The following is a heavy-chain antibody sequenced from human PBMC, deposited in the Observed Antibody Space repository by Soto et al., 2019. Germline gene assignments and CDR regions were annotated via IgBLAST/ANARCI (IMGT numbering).Heavy chain of an antibody. J-gene: IGHJ5*02. D-gene: IGHD3-3*01. CDR1: GYTFTSYG. CDR2: ISAYNGNT. CDR3: ARARYYDFWSGYTSGDWFDP. V-gene: IGHV1-18*01. Sequence: QVQLVQSGAEVKKPAASVKVSCKASGYTFTSYGISWVRQAPGQGLEWMGWISAYNGNTNYAQKLQGRVTMTTDTSTSTAYMELRSLRSDDTAVYYCARARYYDFWSGYTSGDWFDPWGQGTLVTVYS.